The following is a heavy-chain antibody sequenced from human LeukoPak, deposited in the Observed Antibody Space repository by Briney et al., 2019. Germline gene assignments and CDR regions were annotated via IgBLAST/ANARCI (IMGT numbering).Heavy chain of an antibody. CDR1: GFTFSGFW. D-gene: IGHD6-6*01. Sequence: GGSLRLSCAVSGFTFSGFWMSWSRQAPGKGLEWVASINSDGSEGYYADAVKGRFAISRDNAKNSLYLQINSLRAEDTAVYYCARSSYSSSSSVWGQGTMVTVSS. V-gene: IGHV3-7*03. CDR2: INSDGSEG. CDR3: ARSSYSSSSSV. J-gene: IGHJ3*01.